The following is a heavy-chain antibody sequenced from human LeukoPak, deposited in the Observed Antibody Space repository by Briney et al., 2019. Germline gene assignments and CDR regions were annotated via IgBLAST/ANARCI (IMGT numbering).Heavy chain of an antibody. Sequence: PGGSLRLSCAACGFTFSSYSMNWVRQAPGKGLEWVSYISSSSSTIYYADSVKGRFTISRDNAKNSLYLQMNSLRDEDTAVYYCARGKSKIERILDYWGQGTLVTVSS. D-gene: IGHD2-21*01. J-gene: IGHJ4*02. CDR1: GFTFSSYS. CDR3: ARGKSKIERILDY. CDR2: ISSSSSTI. V-gene: IGHV3-48*02.